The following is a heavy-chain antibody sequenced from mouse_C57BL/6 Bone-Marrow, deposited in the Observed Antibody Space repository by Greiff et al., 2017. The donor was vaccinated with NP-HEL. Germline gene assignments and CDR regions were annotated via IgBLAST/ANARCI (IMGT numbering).Heavy chain of an antibody. D-gene: IGHD2-3*01. J-gene: IGHJ2*01. V-gene: IGHV1-61*01. CDR3: ARNDGYFYFDY. Sequence: QVQLQQPGAELVRPGSSVKLSCKASGYTFTSYWMDWVKQRPGQGLEWIGNIYPSDSETHYNQKFKDKATLTVDKSSSTAYMQLSSPTSEDSAVYYCARNDGYFYFDYWGQGTTLTVSS. CDR1: GYTFTSYW. CDR2: IYPSDSET.